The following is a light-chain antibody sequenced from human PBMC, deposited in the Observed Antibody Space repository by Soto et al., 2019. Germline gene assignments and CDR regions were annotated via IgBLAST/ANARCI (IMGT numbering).Light chain of an antibody. Sequence: DIQMTQSPSSLSASVGDRVTITCRASQSISTYLNWYQQKPGKTPKVLIYGASSLQSGVPSRFSGGGSGTDFTLSISSLQPEDFATYYCQQTSRAPLTFGGGTNVEIK. CDR2: GAS. CDR3: QQTSRAPLT. CDR1: QSISTY. V-gene: IGKV1-39*01. J-gene: IGKJ4*01.